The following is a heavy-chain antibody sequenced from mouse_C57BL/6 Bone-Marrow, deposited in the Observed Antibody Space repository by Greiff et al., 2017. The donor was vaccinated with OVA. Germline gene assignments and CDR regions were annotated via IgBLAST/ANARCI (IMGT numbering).Heavy chain of an antibody. V-gene: IGHV1-39*01. CDR1: GYSFTDYN. J-gene: IGHJ3*01. CDR3: AREGGSGYRFAY. Sequence: EVKLMESGPELVKPGASVKISCKASGYSFTDYNMNWVKQSNGKSLEWIGVINPNYGTTSYNQKFKGKATLTVDQSSSTAYMQLNSLTSEDSAVYYCAREGGSGYRFAYWGQGTLVTVSA. CDR2: INPNYGTT. D-gene: IGHD3-2*02.